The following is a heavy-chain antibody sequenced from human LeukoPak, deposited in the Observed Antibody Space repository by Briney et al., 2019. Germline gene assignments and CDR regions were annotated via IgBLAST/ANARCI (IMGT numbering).Heavy chain of an antibody. D-gene: IGHD2-2*01. CDR1: GYTFTSYD. V-gene: IGHV1-8*01. CDR2: MNPNSGNT. Sequence: ASVKVSCKASGYTFTSYDINWVRQATGQGLEWMGWMNPNSGNTGYAQKFQGRVTMTRNTSISTAYMELSSLRSEDMAVYYCARGRYCSSTSCLVPYYYYGMDVWGQGTTVTVSS. J-gene: IGHJ6*02. CDR3: ARGRYCSSTSCLVPYYYYGMDV.